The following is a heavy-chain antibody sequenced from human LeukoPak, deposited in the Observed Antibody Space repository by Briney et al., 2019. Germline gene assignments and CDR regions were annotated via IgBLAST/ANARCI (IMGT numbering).Heavy chain of an antibody. CDR2: IYYSGST. J-gene: IGHJ3*02. D-gene: IGHD3-22*01. CDR3: ARGSLTYYDSSGYYYRAFDI. V-gene: IGHV4-59*06. CDR1: GGSISSYY. Sequence: SETLSLTCTVSGGSISSYYWSWIRQPPGKGLEWIGYIYYSGSTYYNPSLKSRVTISVDTSKNQFSLKLSSVTAADTAVYYCARGSLTYYDSSGYYYRAFDIWGQGRMVTVSS.